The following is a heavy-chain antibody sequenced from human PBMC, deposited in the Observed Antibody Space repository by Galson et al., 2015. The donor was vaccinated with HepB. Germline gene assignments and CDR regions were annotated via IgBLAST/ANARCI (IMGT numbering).Heavy chain of an antibody. D-gene: IGHD1-26*01. Sequence: SVKVSCKASGGTFSSYGISWVRQAPGQGLEWMGWISAYNGNTNYAQKLQGRVTMTTDTSTSTAYMELRSLRSDDTAVYYCARDRREPSSLDYWGQGTLVTVSS. J-gene: IGHJ4*02. CDR1: GGTFSSYG. CDR3: ARDRREPSSLDY. CDR2: ISAYNGNT. V-gene: IGHV1-18*04.